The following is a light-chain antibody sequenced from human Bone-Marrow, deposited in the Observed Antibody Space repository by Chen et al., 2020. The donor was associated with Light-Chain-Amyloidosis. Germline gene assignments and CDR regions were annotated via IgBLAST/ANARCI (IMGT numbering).Light chain of an antibody. Sequence: TINCKSSESLLYRSNNKNYLGWYQQKPGQSPKLLMYWASTRESGVPDRFSGSGSGTDFTLTISSLQAEDVAVYYCQQYYSTPYTFGQGTKLEIQ. V-gene: IGKV4-1*01. CDR2: WAS. CDR1: ESLLYRSNNKNY. J-gene: IGKJ2*01. CDR3: QQYYSTPYT.